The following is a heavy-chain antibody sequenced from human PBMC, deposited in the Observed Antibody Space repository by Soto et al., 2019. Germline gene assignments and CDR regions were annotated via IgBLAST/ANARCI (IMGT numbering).Heavy chain of an antibody. CDR2: IIPIFGTA. D-gene: IGHD2-21*02. V-gene: IGHV1-69*06. J-gene: IGHJ4*02. CDR1: GGTFSSYA. Sequence: SVKVSCKASGGTFSSYAISWVRQAPGQGLEWMGGIIPIFGTANYAQKFQGRVTITADKSTSTAYMELSSLRSEDTAVYYCARDSVSVDSSARDFAFDYWGQGTLVTVSS. CDR3: ARDSVSVDSSARDFAFDY.